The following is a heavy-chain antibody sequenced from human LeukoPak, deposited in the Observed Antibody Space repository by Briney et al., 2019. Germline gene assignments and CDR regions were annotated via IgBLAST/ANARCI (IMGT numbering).Heavy chain of an antibody. V-gene: IGHV4-38-2*02. J-gene: IGHJ5*02. Sequence: SETLSLTCTVSGYSISSGYYWGWIRQPPGKGLEWIGSIYHSGSTYYNPSLKSRVPISVDTSKNNFPLQPRSVTGADTAVYYCARVHTAIANLFDPWGQGTLVTVSS. D-gene: IGHD5-18*01. CDR3: ARVHTAIANLFDP. CDR2: IYHSGST. CDR1: GYSISSGYY.